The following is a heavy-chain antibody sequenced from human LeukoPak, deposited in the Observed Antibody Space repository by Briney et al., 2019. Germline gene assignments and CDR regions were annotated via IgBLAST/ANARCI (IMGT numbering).Heavy chain of an antibody. CDR1: GGTFSSSA. CDR3: ARSEGLGEWFFIGY. D-gene: IGHD3-3*01. V-gene: IGHV1-69*05. Sequence: SVKVSCKASGGTFSSSAISWVRQAPGQGLEWMGGIIPIFGTANYAQKFQGRVTITTDESTSTAYMELSSLRSEDTAVYYCARSEGLGEWFFIGYWGQGTLVTVSS. J-gene: IGHJ4*02. CDR2: IIPIFGTA.